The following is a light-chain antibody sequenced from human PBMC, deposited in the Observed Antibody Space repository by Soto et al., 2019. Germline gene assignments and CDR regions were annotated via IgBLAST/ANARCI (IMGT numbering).Light chain of an antibody. CDR2: GAK. CDR1: QSISTY. Sequence: IQMTQSPSSLSASVGDRVTISCRASQSISTYLNWYQQKPGKAHNLLIFGAKTLQSGVQSRFSGSGYGTDFTLTITTLQPEDVGIYYCKQCHATPLTVGQGTRLEI. V-gene: IGKV1-39*01. CDR3: KQCHATPLT. J-gene: IGKJ5*01.